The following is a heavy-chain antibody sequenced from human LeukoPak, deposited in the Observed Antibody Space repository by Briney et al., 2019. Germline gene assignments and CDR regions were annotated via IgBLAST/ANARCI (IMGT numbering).Heavy chain of an antibody. J-gene: IGHJ5*02. V-gene: IGHV4-39*01. CDR1: GGSISSSSYY. CDR3: ARRRRIAVAGTRSPWFDP. CDR2: IYYSGST. Sequence: SETLSLTCTVSGGSISSSSYYWGWIRQPPGKGLEWIGSIYYSGSTYYNPSLKSRVTISVDTSKNQFSLKLSSVTAADTAVYYCARRRRIAVAGTRSPWFDPWGQGTLVTVSS. D-gene: IGHD6-19*01.